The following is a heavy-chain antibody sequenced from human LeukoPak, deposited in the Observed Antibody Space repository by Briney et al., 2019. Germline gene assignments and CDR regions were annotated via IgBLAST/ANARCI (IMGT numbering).Heavy chain of an antibody. Sequence: PGGSLRLSCAASGFTFSTYGMHWVRQAPGKGLEWVAFIRYDGSNKYYADSVKGRFTISRDNSKNTLYLQMDSLRAEDTAVYYCAKHRRRLDPDYFDYWGQGTLVTVSS. CDR1: GFTFSTYG. CDR2: IRYDGSNK. CDR3: AKHRRRLDPDYFDY. J-gene: IGHJ4*02. D-gene: IGHD5/OR15-5a*01. V-gene: IGHV3-30*02.